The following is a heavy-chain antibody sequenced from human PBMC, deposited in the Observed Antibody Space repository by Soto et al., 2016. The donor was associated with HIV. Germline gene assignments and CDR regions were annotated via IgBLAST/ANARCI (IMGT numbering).Heavy chain of an antibody. Sequence: QVQLVQSGAEVKKPGASVKVSCKASGYTFTGYYMHWVRQAPGQGLEWMGWINPNSGGGTNYAQKFQGRVTMTRDTSISTAYMELSRLRSDDTAVYYCARAITMIGGYFDYWGQGTLVTVSS. CDR3: ARAITMIGGYFDY. CDR1: GYTFTGYY. V-gene: IGHV1-2*02. J-gene: IGHJ4*02. D-gene: IGHD3-22*01. CDR2: INPNSGGGT.